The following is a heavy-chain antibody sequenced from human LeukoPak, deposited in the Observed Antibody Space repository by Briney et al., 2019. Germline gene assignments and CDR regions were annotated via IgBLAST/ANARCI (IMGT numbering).Heavy chain of an antibody. J-gene: IGHJ4*02. Sequence: GRSLRLSCAASGFTFDDYAMHWVRQPPGKGLQWVSGISWNSGSIGYADSVKGRFTISRDNSKNTLYLQMGSLRAEDMAVYYCARGFRNYYDSSGYLYYFDYWGQGTLVTVSS. D-gene: IGHD3-22*01. CDR3: ARGFRNYYDSSGYLYYFDY. CDR1: GFTFDDYA. CDR2: ISWNSGSI. V-gene: IGHV3-9*03.